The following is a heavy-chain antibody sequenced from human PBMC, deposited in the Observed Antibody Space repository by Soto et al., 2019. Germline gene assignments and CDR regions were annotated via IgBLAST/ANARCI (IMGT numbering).Heavy chain of an antibody. Sequence: QVLLVQSGAEVKKPGASVKVFCKASGYSFSSYGVNWVRQAPGQGLEWMGWISPYNDYTFYEQKFQGRVTMSTDTSTRTAYMELRSLRSDDTAVYYCARGGYYDSSGSRNFHYYGLDVWGQGTTVTVSS. CDR1: GYSFSSYG. V-gene: IGHV1-18*01. CDR3: ARGGYYDSSGSRNFHYYGLDV. J-gene: IGHJ6*01. D-gene: IGHD3-22*01. CDR2: ISPYNDYT.